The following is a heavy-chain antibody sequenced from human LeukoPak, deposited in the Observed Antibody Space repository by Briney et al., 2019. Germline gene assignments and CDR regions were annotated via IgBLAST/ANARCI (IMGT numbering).Heavy chain of an antibody. J-gene: IGHJ5*02. V-gene: IGHV1-18*01. CDR1: GYTFTSYG. Sequence: GSVKVSCKASGYTFTSYGISWVRQAPGQGLEWMGWISAYNGNTNYAQKLQGRVTMTTDTSTSTAYMELRSLRSDDTAVYYCALGYCSGGSCYSGGGPWGQGTLVTVSS. CDR2: ISAYNGNT. D-gene: IGHD2-15*01. CDR3: ALGYCSGGSCYSGGGP.